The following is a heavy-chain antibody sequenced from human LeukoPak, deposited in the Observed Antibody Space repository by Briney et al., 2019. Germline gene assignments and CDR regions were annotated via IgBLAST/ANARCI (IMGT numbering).Heavy chain of an antibody. D-gene: IGHD3/OR15-3a*01. CDR2: VSGSGGST. Sequence: PGVPLRLSCAASGFTFSSYAMSWLRQAPGKGLEGVSGVSGSGGSTYYADSVKGRFTISRDNARNTLYLQMNSLRAEDTAVYYCAKDWTYRFPNHGDYYFDYKGQGTLVTVAS. V-gene: IGHV3-23*01. CDR1: GFTFSSYA. J-gene: IGHJ4*02. CDR3: AKDWTYRFPNHGDYYFDY.